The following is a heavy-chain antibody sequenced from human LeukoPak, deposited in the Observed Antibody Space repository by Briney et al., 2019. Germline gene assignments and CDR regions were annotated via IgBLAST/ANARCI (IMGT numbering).Heavy chain of an antibody. D-gene: IGHD5-12*01. V-gene: IGHV3-7*03. CDR3: ARDPSQDYDSFDY. J-gene: IGHJ4*02. Sequence: GGSLRLSGAASGFTFSSYRMSWVRQAPGKGLEWVANIKQDGSEKYYVDSVKGRFTISRDNAKNSLYLQMNSLRAEDTAVYYCARDPSQDYDSFDYWGQGTLVTVSS. CDR2: IKQDGSEK. CDR1: GFTFSSYR.